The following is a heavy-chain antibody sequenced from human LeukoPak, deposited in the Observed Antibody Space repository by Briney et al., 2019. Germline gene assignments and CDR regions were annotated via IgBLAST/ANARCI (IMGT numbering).Heavy chain of an antibody. CDR1: GYTFSSYD. J-gene: IGHJ5*02. CDR3: ARSYRYCSSTSCSDGFDP. CDR2: IGTAGDT. V-gene: IGHV3-13*01. D-gene: IGHD2-2*01. Sequence: GGSLRLSCAASGYTFSSYDMHWVRQATGKGLEWVSAIGTAGDTYYPGSVKGRFTISRENAKNSLYLQMNSLRAGDTAVYYCARSYRYCSSTSCSDGFDPWGQGTLVTVSS.